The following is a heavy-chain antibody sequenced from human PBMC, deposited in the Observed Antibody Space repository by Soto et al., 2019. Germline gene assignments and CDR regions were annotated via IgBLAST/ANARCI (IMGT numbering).Heavy chain of an antibody. CDR2: TYYRSKWYN. Sequence: PSPTLSLPCAISGDSVSSNSAAWNWIRQSPSRGLEWLGRTYYRSKWYNDYAVSVKSRITINPDTSKNQFSLQLNSVTPEDTAVYYCARGSDTAMEDYYFDYWGQGTLVIVSS. V-gene: IGHV6-1*01. CDR1: GDSVSSNSAA. D-gene: IGHD5-18*01. J-gene: IGHJ4*02. CDR3: ARGSDTAMEDYYFDY.